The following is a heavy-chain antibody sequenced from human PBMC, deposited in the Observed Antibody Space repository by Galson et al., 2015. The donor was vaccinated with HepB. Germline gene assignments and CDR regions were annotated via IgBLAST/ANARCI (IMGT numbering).Heavy chain of an antibody. V-gene: IGHV3-23*01. Sequence: SLRLSCAASGFTFSSYAMSWVRQAPGKGLEWVSAISGSGGSTYYADSVKGWFTISRDNSKNTLYLQMNSLRAEDTAVYYCAKDQVAVPAAIPDNWFDPWGQGTLVTVSS. CDR2: ISGSGGST. D-gene: IGHD2-2*01. CDR1: GFTFSSYA. J-gene: IGHJ5*02. CDR3: AKDQVAVPAAIPDNWFDP.